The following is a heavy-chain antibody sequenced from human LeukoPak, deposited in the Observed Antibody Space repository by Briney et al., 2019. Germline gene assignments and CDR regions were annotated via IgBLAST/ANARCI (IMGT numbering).Heavy chain of an antibody. CDR3: AKGFQIYYSEY. D-gene: IGHD3-10*01. CDR2: ISGSGETT. V-gene: IGHV3-23*01. J-gene: IGHJ4*02. CDR1: GFTFSSYA. Sequence: GGSLRLSCAASGFTFSSYALNWVRQAPGKGLEWVSVISGSGETTYYADAVKGRFTISRDNSKNTLFLQMNSLRGEDTAVYYCAKGFQIYYSEYWGQGSLVTVSS.